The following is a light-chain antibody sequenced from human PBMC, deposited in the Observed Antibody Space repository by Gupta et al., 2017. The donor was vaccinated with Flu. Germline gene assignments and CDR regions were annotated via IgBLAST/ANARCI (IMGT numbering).Light chain of an antibody. Sequence: SDELIQPPSVSVSPGQTATISCSGDNLGNKYFCWYQQRPGQSPVLVIYQDTKRPSGIPDRFSGSTSGDTATLTITGTQAMDEADYYCQAWDSTTEVFGGGTRLTVL. CDR1: NLGNKY. J-gene: IGLJ2*01. CDR2: QDT. CDR3: QAWDSTTEV. V-gene: IGLV3-1*01.